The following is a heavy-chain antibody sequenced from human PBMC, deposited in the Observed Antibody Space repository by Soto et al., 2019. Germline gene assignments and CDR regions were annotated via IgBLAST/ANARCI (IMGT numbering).Heavy chain of an antibody. D-gene: IGHD6-19*01. Sequence: SETLSLTCTVSGGSISSGDYYWSWIRQPPGKGLEWIGSIYYSGSTYYNPSLKSRVTISVNTSKNQFSLNLSSVTAADTAVYYCARPAIAVAGIDEYYFDYWGQGTLVTVSS. CDR3: ARPAIAVAGIDEYYFDY. J-gene: IGHJ4*02. V-gene: IGHV4-30-4*01. CDR1: GGSISSGDYY. CDR2: IYYSGST.